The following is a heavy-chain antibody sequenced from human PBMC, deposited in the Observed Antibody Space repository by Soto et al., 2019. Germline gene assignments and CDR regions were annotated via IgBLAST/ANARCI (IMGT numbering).Heavy chain of an antibody. Sequence: SVKVSCKASGGTFSSYATSWVRQAPGQGLEWMGGIIPIFGTANYAQKFQGRVTITADESTSTAYMELSSLRSEDTAVYYCAREPDGGNFYFDYWGQGTLVTVSS. J-gene: IGHJ4*02. V-gene: IGHV1-69*13. D-gene: IGHD2-21*02. CDR2: IIPIFGTA. CDR1: GGTFSSYA. CDR3: AREPDGGNFYFDY.